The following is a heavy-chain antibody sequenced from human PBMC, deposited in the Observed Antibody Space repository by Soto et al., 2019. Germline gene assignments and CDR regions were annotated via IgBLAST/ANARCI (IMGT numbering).Heavy chain of an antibody. J-gene: IGHJ3*02. CDR2: ISSSGSTI. V-gene: IGHV3-48*03. CDR1: GFTFSSYE. Sequence: LRLSCAASGFTFSSYEMNWVRQAPGKGLEWVSYISSSGSTIYYADSVKGRFTISRDNAKNSLYLQMNSLRAEDTAVYYCASGPIVVVTATRGSAFDIWGQGTMVTVSS. CDR3: ASGPIVVVTATRGSAFDI. D-gene: IGHD2-21*02.